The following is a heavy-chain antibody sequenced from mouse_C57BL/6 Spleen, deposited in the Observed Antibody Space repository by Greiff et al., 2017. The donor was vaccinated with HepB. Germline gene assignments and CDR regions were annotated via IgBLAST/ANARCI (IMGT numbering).Heavy chain of an antibody. V-gene: IGHV10-1*01. D-gene: IGHD1-1*01. CDR1: GFSFNTYA. CDR2: IRSKSNNYAT. J-gene: IGHJ2*01. CDR3: VRQTVGDFDY. Sequence: EVQLQESGGGLVQPKGSLKLSCAASGFSFNTYAMNWVRQAPGKGLEWVARIRSKSNNYATYYADSVKDRFTISRDDSESMLYLQMNNLKTEDTAMYYCVRQTVGDFDYWGQGTTLTVSS.